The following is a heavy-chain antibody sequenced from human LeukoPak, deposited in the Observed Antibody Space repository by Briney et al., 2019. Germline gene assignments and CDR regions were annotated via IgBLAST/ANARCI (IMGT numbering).Heavy chain of an antibody. CDR2: IYPGDSQT. Sequence: GESLKNSCKGTGYRFTSYWIGWVRQMPGKGLEWMGIIYPGDSQTRYSPSFQGRVTISADTSISTVYLQWSSLKASDTAMYYCARLSAGTFDSWGQGTLVTVSS. V-gene: IGHV5-51*01. J-gene: IGHJ4*02. CDR3: ARLSAGTFDS. D-gene: IGHD1-26*01. CDR1: GYRFTSYW.